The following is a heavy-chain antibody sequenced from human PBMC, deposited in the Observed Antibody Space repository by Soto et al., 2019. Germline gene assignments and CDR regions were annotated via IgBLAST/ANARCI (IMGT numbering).Heavy chain of an antibody. CDR1: GFTFSTYG. V-gene: IGHV3-30*18. J-gene: IGHJ4*02. D-gene: IGHD3-10*01. CDR2: MSYDGSRE. Sequence: QVQLVESGGGVVQPGRSLRLSCAASGFTFSTYGIHWVRQAPGKWPEWVAVMSYDGSREYYADSVKGRFIISRDNSNNTVSLQMNRLGVEDTGIYYCAKDRYYGSGSYYALGGYWGQGTQVTVSS. CDR3: AKDRYYGSGSYYALGGY.